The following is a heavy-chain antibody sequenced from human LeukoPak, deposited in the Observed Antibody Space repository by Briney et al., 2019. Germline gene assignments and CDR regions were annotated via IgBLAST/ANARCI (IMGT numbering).Heavy chain of an antibody. Sequence: GASVKVSCKASGYTFTSYGISWVRQAPGQGLEWMGWISAYNGNTNYAQKLQGRVTMTTDTSTSTAYMELRSLRSDDTAVYYCAREYSDYGDSVGASDIWGQGTMVTVSS. V-gene: IGHV1-18*01. CDR1: GYTFTSYG. J-gene: IGHJ3*02. CDR3: AREYSDYGDSVGASDI. CDR2: ISAYNGNT. D-gene: IGHD4-17*01.